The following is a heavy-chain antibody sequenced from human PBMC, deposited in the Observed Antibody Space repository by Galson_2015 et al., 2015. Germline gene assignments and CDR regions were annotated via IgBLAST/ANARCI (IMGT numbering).Heavy chain of an antibody. CDR3: AKGKTGYSSSWFTY. J-gene: IGHJ4*02. V-gene: IGHV3-9*01. Sequence: SLRLSCAASGFTFDDYAIHWVRQAPGKGLEWVSGISWNSGSIGYADSVKGRFTISRDNAKNSLYLQMNSLRAEDTALYYCAKGKTGYSSSWFTYWGQGTLVTVSS. CDR1: GFTFDDYA. D-gene: IGHD6-13*01. CDR2: ISWNSGSI.